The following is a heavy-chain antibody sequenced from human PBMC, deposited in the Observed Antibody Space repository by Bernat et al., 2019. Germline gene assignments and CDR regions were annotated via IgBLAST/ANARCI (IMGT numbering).Heavy chain of an antibody. D-gene: IGHD3-10*01. CDR2: ISGDGSSV. V-gene: IGHV3-74*01. Sequence: EVQLVESGGGLVQPGGSLRVSCAASGFTFGIYWMHWVRQAPGRGLVWVSRISGDGSSVTYADSVKGRFTISRDNAKNTLYLETTSLRAEDTAVYYCVREWSRFDMDVWSQGTTVTVCS. CDR3: VREWSRFDMDV. J-gene: IGHJ6*02. CDR1: GFTFGIYW.